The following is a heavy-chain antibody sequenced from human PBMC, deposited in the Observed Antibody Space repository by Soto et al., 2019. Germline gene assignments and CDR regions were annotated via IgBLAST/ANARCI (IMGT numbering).Heavy chain of an antibody. CDR3: AKEKSVVGFGELLVINWFDP. D-gene: IGHD3-10*01. CDR1: GFTFSSYG. CDR2: ISYDGSNK. Sequence: QVQLVESGGGVVQPGRSLRLSCAASGFTFSSYGMHWVRQAPGKGLEWVAVISYDGSNKYYADSVKGRFTISRDNSKNTLYLQMNSLRAEDTAVYYCAKEKSVVGFGELLVINWFDPWGQGTLVTVSS. J-gene: IGHJ5*02. V-gene: IGHV3-30*18.